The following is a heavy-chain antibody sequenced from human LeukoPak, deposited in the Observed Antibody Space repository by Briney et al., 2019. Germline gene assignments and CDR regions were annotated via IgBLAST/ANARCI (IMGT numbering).Heavy chain of an antibody. J-gene: IGHJ4*02. CDR2: INWNGGST. Sequence: PGGSLRLSCAASGFTFDDYGMSWVRQAPGKGLEWVSGINWNGGSTGYADSVKGRFTISRDNAKNSLYLQMNSLRAEDTALYYCARAVRGSGSLNHKHFDYWGQGTLVTVSS. CDR3: ARAVRGSGSLNHKHFDY. D-gene: IGHD3-10*01. CDR1: GFTFDDYG. V-gene: IGHV3-20*04.